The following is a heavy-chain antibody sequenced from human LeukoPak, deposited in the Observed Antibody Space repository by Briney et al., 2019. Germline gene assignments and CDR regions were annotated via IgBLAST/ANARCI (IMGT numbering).Heavy chain of an antibody. CDR2: IDYDSSHI. V-gene: IGHV3-21*01. CDR1: GFTFSTSA. J-gene: IGHJ4*02. CDR3: ARDPLRYLRVGHYDY. D-gene: IGHD3-9*01. Sequence: PWGSLRLSCAVSGFTFSTSAMNWVRQVPGKGLEWVSSIDYDSSHIYYAASVRGRFTISRDNARNSVYLQMNSLRVEDTAVYYCARDPLRYLRVGHYDYWGQGTLVAVSS.